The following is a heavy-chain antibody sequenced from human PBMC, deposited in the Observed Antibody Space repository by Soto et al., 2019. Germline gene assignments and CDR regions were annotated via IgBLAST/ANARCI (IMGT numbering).Heavy chain of an antibody. CDR2: ISSSSSSI. Sequence: PRGSLRLSCAASGFTFSTYSMSWVRQAPGKGLEWLSSISSSSSSIYYADSVRGRFTISRDNAKNSLYLQMNSLRDEDTAVYYCARDGYCISTSCFFLPDVWGQGTTVTVSS. CDR3: ARDGYCISTSCFFLPDV. V-gene: IGHV3-48*02. D-gene: IGHD2-2*03. J-gene: IGHJ6*02. CDR1: GFTFSTYS.